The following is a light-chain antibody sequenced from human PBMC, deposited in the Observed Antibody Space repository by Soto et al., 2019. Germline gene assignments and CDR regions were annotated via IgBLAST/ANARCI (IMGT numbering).Light chain of an antibody. Sequence: DIQLTQSPSTLSSSVGDRGTIPCRASQSISSWVAWYKQTPGKAPRRLIYKASSLESGVPSRFRGSGSGTEFTLTISSLKPDDFETYYCQQYNSYLYTFGQGTKVDIK. CDR1: QSISSW. J-gene: IGKJ2*01. CDR2: KAS. V-gene: IGKV1-5*03. CDR3: QQYNSYLYT.